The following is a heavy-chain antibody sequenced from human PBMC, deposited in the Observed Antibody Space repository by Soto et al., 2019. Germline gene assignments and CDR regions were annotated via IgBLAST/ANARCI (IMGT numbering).Heavy chain of an antibody. CDR1: GFTFSSSA. CDR2: IVVGSGTT. V-gene: IGHV1-58*02. Sequence: QMQLVQSGPEVKKPGTSVKVSCKASGFTFSSSAMQWVRQARGQRLEWIGWIVVGSGTTDYAQKFQERVTITRDMSTTTAYMDLSSLRSEDTAVYYCVAVASSGGKDAIDIWGQGTMVTVSS. D-gene: IGHD3-3*01. CDR3: VAVASSGGKDAIDI. J-gene: IGHJ3*02.